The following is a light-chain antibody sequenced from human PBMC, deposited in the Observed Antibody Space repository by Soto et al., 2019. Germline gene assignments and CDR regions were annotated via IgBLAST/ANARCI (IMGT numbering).Light chain of an antibody. CDR2: DAS. CDR3: QQYGSSSPT. V-gene: IGKV3-20*01. CDR1: QSVSSSY. Sequence: IVLTQSPGTLSLSPGERATLSCRASQSVSSSYLAWYQQKPGQAPRLLIYDASGRATGIPDRFSGSGSGTDFTLTISRLEPEDFAVYYCQQYGSSSPTFGQGTKLESK. J-gene: IGKJ2*01.